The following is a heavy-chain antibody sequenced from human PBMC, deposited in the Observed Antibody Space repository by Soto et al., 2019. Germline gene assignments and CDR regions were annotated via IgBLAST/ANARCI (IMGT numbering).Heavy chain of an antibody. J-gene: IGHJ4*02. CDR2: IYHSVNT. V-gene: IGHV4-28*01. Sequence: PSETLSLTCAVSGYSISSSNWWGWIRQPPEKGLEGIGYIYHSVNTYYNPSLKSRVTMSLDTSKNQFSLKLTSVSAVDTAVYYCARREIQGPIDYWGQGTLVTVSS. D-gene: IGHD1-26*01. CDR1: GYSISSSNW. CDR3: ARREIQGPIDY.